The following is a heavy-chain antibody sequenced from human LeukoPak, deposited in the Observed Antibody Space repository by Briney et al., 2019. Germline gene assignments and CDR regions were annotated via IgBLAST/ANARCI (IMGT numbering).Heavy chain of an antibody. CDR1: GYTFTNYY. J-gene: IGHJ3*02. Sequence: ASVKVSCMASGYTFTNYYMHWVRQAPGQGLEWMGMISPSGASTSYAQKFQGRVTMTRDVSTSTVYMELSSLRSEDTAVYYCARHTTGYNSPRDSFNIWGQGTMVTVSS. D-gene: IGHD1-1*01. CDR3: ARHTTGYNSPRDSFNI. V-gene: IGHV1-46*01. CDR2: ISPSGAST.